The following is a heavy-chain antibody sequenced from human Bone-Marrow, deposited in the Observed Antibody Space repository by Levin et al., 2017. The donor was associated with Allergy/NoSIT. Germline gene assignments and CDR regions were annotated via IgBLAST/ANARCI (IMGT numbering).Heavy chain of an antibody. V-gene: IGHV4-34*01. J-gene: IGHJ3*02. CDR2: INHSGST. CDR1: GGSFSGYY. D-gene: IGHD5-24*01. Sequence: GSLRLSCAVYGGSFSGYYWSWIRQPPGKGLEWIGEINHSGSTNYNPSLKSRVTISVDTSKNQFSLKLSSVTAADTAVYYCAREDDGYNSHDAFDIWGQGTMVTVSS. CDR3: AREDDGYNSHDAFDI.